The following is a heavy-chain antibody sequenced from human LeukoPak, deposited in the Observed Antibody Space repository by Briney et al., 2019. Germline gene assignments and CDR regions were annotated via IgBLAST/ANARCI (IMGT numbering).Heavy chain of an antibody. CDR1: GGSFSSYY. CDR2: IYYSGST. D-gene: IGHD2-21*02. V-gene: IGHV4-59*05. J-gene: IGHJ3*02. Sequence: SETLSLTCTVSGGSFSSYYWSWIRQPPGKGLEWIGSIYYSGSTYYNPSLKSRVTISVDTSKNQFSLKLSSVTAADTAVYYCARRGIIVVVTASPFDAFDIWGQGTMVTVSS. CDR3: ARRGIIVVVTASPFDAFDI.